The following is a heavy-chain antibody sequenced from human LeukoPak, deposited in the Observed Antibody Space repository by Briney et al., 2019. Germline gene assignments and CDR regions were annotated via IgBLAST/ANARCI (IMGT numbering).Heavy chain of an antibody. J-gene: IGHJ4*02. D-gene: IGHD6-19*01. CDR1: GGSFSGYY. CDR2: INHSGST. Sequence: SETLSLTCAVYGGSFSGYYWSWLRQPPGKGLEWTGEINHSGSTNYNPSLKSRATISVDTSKNRFSLKLSSVTAADTAVYYCARGIAVAGTLYYFDYWGQGTLVTVSS. V-gene: IGHV4-34*01. CDR3: ARGIAVAGTLYYFDY.